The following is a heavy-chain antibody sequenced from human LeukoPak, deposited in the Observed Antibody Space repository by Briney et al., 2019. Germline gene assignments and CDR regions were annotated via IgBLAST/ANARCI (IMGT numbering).Heavy chain of an antibody. J-gene: IGHJ6*03. D-gene: IGHD2-15*01. CDR2: ISGSGGST. V-gene: IGHV3-23*01. CDR3: AKGAKRLGYCSGGTCYSNYDYYYMDV. CDR1: GFTFSSYG. Sequence: GGTLRLSCAAPGFTFSSYGMSWVRQAPGKGLEWVSAISGSGGSTYYADSVKGRFTISRDNSKNTLYLQMNSLRAEDTAVYYCAKGAKRLGYCSGGTCYSNYDYYYMDVWGKGTTVTISS.